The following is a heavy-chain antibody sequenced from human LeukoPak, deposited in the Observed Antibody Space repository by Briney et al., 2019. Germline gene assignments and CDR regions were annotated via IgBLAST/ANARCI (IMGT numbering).Heavy chain of an antibody. V-gene: IGHV3-30-3*01. J-gene: IGHJ4*02. CDR1: GFTFSIYA. CDR3: ARDKATVTTLRGPLDY. CDR2: ISYDGSNK. Sequence: GGSLRLSCAASGFTFSIYAMHWVRQAPGKGLEWVAVISYDGSNKYYADSVKGRFTISRDNSKNTLYLQMNSLRAEDTAVYYCARDKATVTTLRGPLDYWGQGTLVTVSS. D-gene: IGHD4-17*01.